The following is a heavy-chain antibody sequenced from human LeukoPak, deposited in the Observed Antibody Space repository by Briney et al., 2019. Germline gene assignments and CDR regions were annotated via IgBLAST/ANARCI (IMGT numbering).Heavy chain of an antibody. Sequence: GGSPRLSCAASGFTFSSYSMNWVRQAPGKGLKWVSSISSSSSYIYYADSVKGRFTISRDNAKNSLYLQMNSLRAEDTAVYYCARDLEPRGSLSDYWGQGTLVTVSS. CDR3: ARDLEPRGSLSDY. V-gene: IGHV3-21*01. J-gene: IGHJ4*02. CDR1: GFTFSSYS. CDR2: ISSSSSYI. D-gene: IGHD3-10*01.